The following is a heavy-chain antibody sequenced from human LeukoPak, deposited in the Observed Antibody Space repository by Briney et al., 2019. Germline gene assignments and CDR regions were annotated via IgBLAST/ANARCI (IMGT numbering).Heavy chain of an antibody. J-gene: IGHJ4*02. V-gene: IGHV4-39*01. CDR2: IYYSGST. CDR3: ARLDIQSIDY. Sequence: PSETLSLTCTVSGGSISSSSYYWGWIRQPPGKGLEWIGSIYYSGSTHYNPSLKSRVTISVDTSKNQFSLKLSSVTAADTAVYYCARLDIQSIDYWGQGTLVTVSS. CDR1: GGSISSSSYY. D-gene: IGHD3-9*01.